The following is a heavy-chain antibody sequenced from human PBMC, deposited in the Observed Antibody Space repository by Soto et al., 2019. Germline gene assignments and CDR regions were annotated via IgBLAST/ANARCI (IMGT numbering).Heavy chain of an antibody. J-gene: IGHJ4*02. D-gene: IGHD5-18*01. CDR1: GFTFSTYA. CDR3: ARDGAAYSYGYNAPDY. CDR2: ISYDGSNK. Sequence: AGGSLRLSCAASGFTFSTYAMHWVRQAPGKGLYWVALISYDGSNKYYADSVKGRFTISRDNSENTLYLQMNSLRTEDTAVYYCARDGAAYSYGYNAPDYWGQGTLVTVSS. V-gene: IGHV3-30-3*01.